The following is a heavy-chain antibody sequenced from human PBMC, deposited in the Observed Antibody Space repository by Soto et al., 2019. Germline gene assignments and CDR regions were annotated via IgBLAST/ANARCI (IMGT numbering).Heavy chain of an antibody. Sequence: ASVKVSCKASGYTFTSYDINWVRQATGQGLEWMGWMNPNSGNTGYAQKFQGRVTMTRNTSISTAYMELSSLRSEDTAVYYCARGEEWLFPYYYYGMDVWGQGTTVTVSS. J-gene: IGHJ6*02. CDR2: MNPNSGNT. CDR3: ARGEEWLFPYYYYGMDV. V-gene: IGHV1-8*01. CDR1: GYTFTSYD. D-gene: IGHD3-3*01.